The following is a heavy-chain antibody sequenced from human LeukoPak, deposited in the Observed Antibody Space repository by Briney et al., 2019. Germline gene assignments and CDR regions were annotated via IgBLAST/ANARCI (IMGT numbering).Heavy chain of an antibody. V-gene: IGHV1-3*01. CDR2: INAGNGNT. J-gene: IGHJ5*02. Sequence: LRASVTVSCKASGYTFTNYAMHWVRQAPGQRLEWMGWINAGNGNTKYSQKFQDRVTITRDTSASTAYMELSSLRSEDTAVYYCARDLGSCSSTSCSDWFDPWGQRTLVTVSS. CDR3: ARDLGSCSSTSCSDWFDP. CDR1: GYTFTNYA. D-gene: IGHD2-2*01.